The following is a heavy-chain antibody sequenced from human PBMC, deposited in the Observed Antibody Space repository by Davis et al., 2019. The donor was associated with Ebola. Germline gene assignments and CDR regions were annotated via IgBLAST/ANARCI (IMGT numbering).Heavy chain of an antibody. CDR3: ARHVSKVQLHFGGGLRNWFDP. CDR2: IYYSGST. J-gene: IGHJ5*02. D-gene: IGHD2-2*01. V-gene: IGHV4-30-4*01. CDR1: GGSISSGDYY. Sequence: MPSETLSLTCTVSGGSISSGDYYWSWIRQPPGKGLEWIGYIYYSGSTYYNPSLKSRVTISVDTSKNQFSLKLSSVTAADTAVYYCARHVSKVQLHFGGGLRNWFDPWGQGTLVTVSS.